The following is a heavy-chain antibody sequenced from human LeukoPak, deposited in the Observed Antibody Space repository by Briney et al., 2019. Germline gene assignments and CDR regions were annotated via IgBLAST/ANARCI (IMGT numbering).Heavy chain of an antibody. J-gene: IGHJ4*02. V-gene: IGHV1-46*01. CDR1: GYTFTTYY. Sequence: GASVKVSCXASGYTFTTYYMHWVRQAPGQGLEWMGIINPSGGSTGYAQKFQGRVTMTRDTSTSTVYMELSSLRSEDTAVYYCAAGDLVYDYWGQGTLVTVSS. CDR2: INPSGGST. D-gene: IGHD4-17*01. CDR3: AAGDLVYDY.